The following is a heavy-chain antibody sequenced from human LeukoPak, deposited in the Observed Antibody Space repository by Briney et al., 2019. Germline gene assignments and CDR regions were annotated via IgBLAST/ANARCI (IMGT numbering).Heavy chain of an antibody. CDR3: ATDLLHSSGWQFDY. J-gene: IGHJ4*02. D-gene: IGHD6-25*01. CDR2: FDLEDGET. V-gene: IGHV1-24*01. CDR1: GYTLTELS. Sequence: ASAKVSREVSGYTLTELSIHWVSHAPGKGLEWRGGFDLEDGETIYAQKFQSRVTMTEDTSTDTADIELSSLRSEDTPVYYCATDLLHSSGWQFDYWGQGTLVTVSS.